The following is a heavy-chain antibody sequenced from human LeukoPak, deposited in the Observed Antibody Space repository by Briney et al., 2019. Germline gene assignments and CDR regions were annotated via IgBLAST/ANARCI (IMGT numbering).Heavy chain of an antibody. J-gene: IGHJ4*02. CDR1: GGTFSSYA. D-gene: IGHD2-8*01. V-gene: IGHV1-69*13. CDR2: IIPIFGTA. Sequence: ASVKVSCKASGGTFSSYAISWVRQAPGQGLEWMGGIIPIFGTANYAQKFQGRVTITADESTSTAYMELSSLRSEDTAVYYCARSTLCTNGVCPKGRNFDYWGQGTLVTVSS. CDR3: ARSTLCTNGVCPKGRNFDY.